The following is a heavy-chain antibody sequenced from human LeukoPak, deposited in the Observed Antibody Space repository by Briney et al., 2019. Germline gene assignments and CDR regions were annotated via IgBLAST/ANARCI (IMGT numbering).Heavy chain of an antibody. CDR2: IYSGGST. V-gene: IGHV3-66*02. CDR1: GFTVSSNY. CDR3: AGDSSSSWRTFDY. J-gene: IGHJ4*02. D-gene: IGHD6-13*01. Sequence: GGSLRLSCAASGFTVSSNYMSWVRQAPGKGLEWVSVIYSGGSTYYADSVKGRFTISRDNSKNTLYLQMNSLRAEDTAVYYCAGDSSSSWRTFDYWGQGTLVTVSS.